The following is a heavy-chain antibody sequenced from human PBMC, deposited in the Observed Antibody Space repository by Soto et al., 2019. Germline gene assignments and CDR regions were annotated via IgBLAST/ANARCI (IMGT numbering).Heavy chain of an antibody. J-gene: IGHJ3*02. CDR1: GFTFSSYA. V-gene: IGHV3-30-3*01. CDR3: ARDDVPEAARPHDAFDI. Sequence: PGGSLRLSCAASGFTFSSYAMHWVRQAPGKGLEWVAVISYDGSNKYYADSVKGRFTISRDNSKNTLYLQMNSLRAEDTAVYYCARDDVPEAARPHDAFDIWGQGTMVTVSS. D-gene: IGHD6-6*01. CDR2: ISYDGSNK.